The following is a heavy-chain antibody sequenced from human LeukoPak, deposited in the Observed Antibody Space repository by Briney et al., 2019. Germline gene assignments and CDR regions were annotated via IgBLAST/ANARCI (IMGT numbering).Heavy chain of an antibody. CDR1: GGSISSYY. CDR3: ATYEGYYYGMDV. D-gene: IGHD3-3*01. Sequence: SETLSLTCTVSGGSISSYYWSWIRQPPGKGLEWIGYIYYSGSTNYNPPLKSRVTISVDTSKNQFSLKLSSVTAADTAVYYCATYEGYYYGMDVWGQGTTVTVSS. V-gene: IGHV4-59*01. CDR2: IYYSGST. J-gene: IGHJ6*02.